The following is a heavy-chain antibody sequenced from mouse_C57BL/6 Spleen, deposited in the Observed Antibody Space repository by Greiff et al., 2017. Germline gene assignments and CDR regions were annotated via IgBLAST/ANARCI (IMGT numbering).Heavy chain of an antibody. V-gene: IGHV1-69*01. D-gene: IGHD4-1*01. CDR1: GYTFTSYW. Sequence: QVQLQQPGAELVMPGASVKLSCKASGYTFTSYWMHWVKQRPGQGLEWIGEIDPSDSYTNYNQKFKGKSTLTVDKSSSTAYMQLSSLTSEDSAVYYCARSGLGLFDYWGQGTTLTVSS. CDR2: IDPSDSYT. J-gene: IGHJ2*01. CDR3: ARSGLGLFDY.